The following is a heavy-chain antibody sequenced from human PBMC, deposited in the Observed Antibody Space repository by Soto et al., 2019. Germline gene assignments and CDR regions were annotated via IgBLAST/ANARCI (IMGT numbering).Heavy chain of an antibody. D-gene: IGHD2-15*01. CDR2: MNPSSGET. V-gene: IGHV1-8*01. Sequence: ASVKVSFKTSRYNFTNFDINWLRQAPGRGLVWMGWMNPSSGETGSAQNFQGRVTMTRDISTRTFFMQLTSLRSEDTAIYYCARLAEYCNGIKCYSNFDFWGLGSQFTVSS. CDR1: RYNFTNFD. CDR3: ARLAEYCNGIKCYSNFDF. J-gene: IGHJ4*01.